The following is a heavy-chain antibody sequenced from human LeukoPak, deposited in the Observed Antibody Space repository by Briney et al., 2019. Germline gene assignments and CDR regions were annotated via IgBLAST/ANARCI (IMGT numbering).Heavy chain of an antibody. CDR3: VKFYGSEPDGVDI. Sequence: PGGSLRLSCAASGFTFSSYEMNWVRQAPGQGLEGVSVITGSGGTTYYADSEQGRFTISRDNSKNTLFLQMNSLRDEDTAVYYCVKFYGSEPDGVDIWGQGTMVTVSS. CDR2: ITGSGGTT. J-gene: IGHJ3*02. V-gene: IGHV3-23*01. D-gene: IGHD3-10*01. CDR1: GFTFSSYE.